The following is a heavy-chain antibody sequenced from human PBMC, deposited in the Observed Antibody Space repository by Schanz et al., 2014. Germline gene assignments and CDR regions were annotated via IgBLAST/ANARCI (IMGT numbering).Heavy chain of an antibody. CDR3: TRLRRADPNGFDV. V-gene: IGHV1-46*01. J-gene: IGHJ6*02. CDR1: GGTFSSFG. Sequence: QEQLVQSGAEVRKPGASVKVSCKASGGTFSSFGINWVRQAPGQGLEWMGIVNPSVRGTHFAREFQGRVTVTSDTSTSTVYMELSGLRSEDTAVYYCTRLRRADPNGFDVWGQGTTVTVS. D-gene: IGHD6-19*01. CDR2: VNPSVRGT.